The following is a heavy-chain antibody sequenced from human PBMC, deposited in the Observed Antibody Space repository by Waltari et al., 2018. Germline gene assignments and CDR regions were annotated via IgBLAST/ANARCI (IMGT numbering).Heavy chain of an antibody. V-gene: IGHV3-30*18. D-gene: IGHD3-22*01. CDR3: AKGDHYYDSSGYPS. Sequence: QVQLVESGGGVVQPGRSLRLSCAASGFTFSSYGMHWVRQAPGKGLEWVADISYDGSNKYYADSVKGRFTISRDNSKNTLYLQMNSLRAEDTAVYYCAKGDHYYDSSGYPSWGQGTLVTVSS. CDR1: GFTFSSYG. CDR2: ISYDGSNK. J-gene: IGHJ5*02.